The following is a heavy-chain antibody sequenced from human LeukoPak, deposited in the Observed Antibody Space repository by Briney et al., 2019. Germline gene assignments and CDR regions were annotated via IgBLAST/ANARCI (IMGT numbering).Heavy chain of an antibody. D-gene: IGHD6-13*01. J-gene: IGHJ6*03. V-gene: IGHV1-8*01. CDR2: MNPNSGNT. CDR3: ARRRRSSWYPLTYYYMDV. CDR1: GYTFTSYD. Sequence: GASVKVSCKASGYTFTSYDINWVRQATGQGLEWMGWMNPNSGNTGYAQKFQGRVTMTRNTSISTAYMELSSLRSEDTAVYYCARRRRSSWYPLTYYYMDVWGKGTTVTVSS.